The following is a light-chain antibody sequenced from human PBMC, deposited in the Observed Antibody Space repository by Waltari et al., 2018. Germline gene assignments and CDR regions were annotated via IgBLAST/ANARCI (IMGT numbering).Light chain of an antibody. V-gene: IGLV4-69*01. CDR1: SGHTSNV. Sequence: QLVLTQSPSASASLGASVKPTCTLSSGHTSNVIAWLQQQPGQGPRFLMKVNSDGSHSKGDEIPVRFSGSSSGAERYLSISSLQSEDDANYYCQTGGHGTWVFGGGTKLTVL. CDR2: VNSDGSH. CDR3: QTGGHGTWV. J-gene: IGLJ3*02.